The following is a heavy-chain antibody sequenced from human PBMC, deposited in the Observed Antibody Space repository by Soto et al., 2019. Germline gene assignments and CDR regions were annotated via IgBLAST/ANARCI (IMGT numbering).Heavy chain of an antibody. D-gene: IGHD3-3*01. CDR2: IYYTGST. CDR3: ATRITVFGLLIPPFDP. Sequence: PSETLSLTCNVSGGSIASHNYYGAWIRQPPGKGLEWIGSIYYTGSTYYSPSLKSRVTISVDTSKNQFSLRLSSVTAADTAIYYCATRITVFGLLIPPFDPWGQGTQVTVSS. J-gene: IGHJ5*02. V-gene: IGHV4-39*01. CDR1: GGSIASHNYY.